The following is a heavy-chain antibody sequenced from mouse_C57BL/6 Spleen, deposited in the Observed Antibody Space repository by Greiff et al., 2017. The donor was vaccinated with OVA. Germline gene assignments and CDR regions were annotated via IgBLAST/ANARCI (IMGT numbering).Heavy chain of an antibody. CDR3: ARGGDYDAYYYDY. D-gene: IGHD2-4*01. J-gene: IGHJ2*01. V-gene: IGHV5-17*01. Sequence: EVQGVESGGGLVKPGGSLKISCAASGFTFSDYGMHWVRQAPEKGLEWVAYISSGSSTIYYADTVKGRFTISRDKAKNTLFLQMTRLRSEDTAMYYCARGGDYDAYYYDYWGQGATLTVSS. CDR1: GFTFSDYG. CDR2: ISSGSSTI.